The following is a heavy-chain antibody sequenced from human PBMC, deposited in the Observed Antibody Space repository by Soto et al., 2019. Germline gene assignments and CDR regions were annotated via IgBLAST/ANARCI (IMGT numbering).Heavy chain of an antibody. CDR1: GFTFSSYW. J-gene: IGHJ6*02. V-gene: IGHV3-7*01. Sequence: GGSLRLSCAASGFTFSSYWMSWVRQAPGKGLEWVANKKQDGSEKYYGDSVKGRFTISRDNAKNSLYLQMNRLRAEDTAVYYCASRSSSLIYYYYYYGMDVWGQGTTVTVSS. D-gene: IGHD6-13*01. CDR2: KKQDGSEK. CDR3: ASRSSSLIYYYYYYGMDV.